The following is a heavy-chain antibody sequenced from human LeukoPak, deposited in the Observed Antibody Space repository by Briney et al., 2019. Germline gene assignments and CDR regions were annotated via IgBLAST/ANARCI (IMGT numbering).Heavy chain of an antibody. J-gene: IGHJ4*02. CDR1: AGSISSDSYY. Sequence: PSETLSLTCTVSAGSISSDSYYWGWIRQPPGKGLEWIGSIYYSGSTYYNPSLKSRVTISVDTSKNQFSLKLSSVTAADTAVYYCARDDSSGLENWGQGTLVTVSS. V-gene: IGHV4-39*07. CDR3: ARDDSSGLEN. D-gene: IGHD3-22*01. CDR2: IYYSGST.